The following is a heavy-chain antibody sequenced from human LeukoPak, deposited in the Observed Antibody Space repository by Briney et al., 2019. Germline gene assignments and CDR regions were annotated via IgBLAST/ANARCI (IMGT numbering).Heavy chain of an antibody. CDR2: IYPGDSDT. Sequence: GESLKISCKGSGYSFTSYWIGWVRQLPGKGLEWMGIIYPGDSDTRYSPSFQGQVTISADKSISTAYLQWSSLKASDTAMYYCATTVHYGDYVFDYWGQGTLVTVSS. V-gene: IGHV5-51*01. CDR1: GYSFTSYW. CDR3: ATTVHYGDYVFDY. D-gene: IGHD4-17*01. J-gene: IGHJ4*02.